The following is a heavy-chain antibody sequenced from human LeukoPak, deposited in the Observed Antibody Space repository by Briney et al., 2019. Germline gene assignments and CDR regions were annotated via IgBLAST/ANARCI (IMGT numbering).Heavy chain of an antibody. CDR1: GFTFSTYA. CDR3: AKLVEYYDFWSGYYSNYGMDV. Sequence: GGSLRLSCAVSGFTFSTYAMSWVRQAPGKGLEWVSAISGSGGSTYYADSVKGRFTISRDNSKNTLYLQMNSLRAEDTAVYYCAKLVEYYDFWSGYYSNYGMDVWGQGTTVTVSS. V-gene: IGHV3-23*01. J-gene: IGHJ6*02. CDR2: ISGSGGST. D-gene: IGHD3-3*01.